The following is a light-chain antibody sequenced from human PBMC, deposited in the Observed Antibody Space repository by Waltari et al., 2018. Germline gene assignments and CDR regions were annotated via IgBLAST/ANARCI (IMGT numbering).Light chain of an antibody. CDR2: VHIDGSH. Sequence: QVVLTQSPSASASLGASVKLTCTLDSGHTTYAIAWHQQQPGKGPRYLMKVHIDGSHTNADGVPDRFSGSSSGAERYLIISSLQSEDEADYYCQTWGSGIVVFGGGTKLTVL. CDR1: SGHTTYA. V-gene: IGLV4-69*01. CDR3: QTWGSGIVV. J-gene: IGLJ3*02.